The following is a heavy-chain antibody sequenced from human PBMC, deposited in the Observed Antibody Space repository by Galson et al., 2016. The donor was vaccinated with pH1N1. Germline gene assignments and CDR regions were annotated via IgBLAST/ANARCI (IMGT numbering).Heavy chain of an antibody. J-gene: IGHJ4*02. Sequence: SVKVSCKASGYTFTDYDINWVRQGTGQGLEWMGWMNPNNDNKGYAQKFQGRVTMTRNTSISTAYMELSSLRSEDTAVYYCARGGYCSGGSCYDVFDYWGQGTLVTVS. V-gene: IGHV1-8*01. CDR1: GYTFTDYD. CDR2: MNPNNDNK. CDR3: ARGGYCSGGSCYDVFDY. D-gene: IGHD2-15*01.